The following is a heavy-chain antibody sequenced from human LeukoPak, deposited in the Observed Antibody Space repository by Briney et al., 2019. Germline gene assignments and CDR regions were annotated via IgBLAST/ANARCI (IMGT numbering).Heavy chain of an antibody. D-gene: IGHD3-10*01. J-gene: IGHJ4*02. V-gene: IGHV3-30*18. Sequence: GGSLRLSCAASGFTFSSYGMHGVRQAPGKGLEGGAVISYEGSNKYYADSVKGRFTISRDNSKNTLYLQMNSLTAEDTAVYYCAKDQGGGSGRSLDYWGQGTLVTVPS. CDR2: ISYEGSNK. CDR3: AKDQGGGSGRSLDY. CDR1: GFTFSSYG.